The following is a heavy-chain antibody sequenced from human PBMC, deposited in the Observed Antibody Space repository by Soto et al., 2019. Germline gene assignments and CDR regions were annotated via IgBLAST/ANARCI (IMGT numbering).Heavy chain of an antibody. Sequence: EVQLVASGGGLVQPGRSLRLSCAASGFTFDDYAMHWVRQAPGKGLEWVSGISWNSGKLGDADSVKGLFTISRDTAKNSLYMSGNRLRAEDTAFYYCAQGTNDDVWCGQSYWGQGGLVTVFS. CDR2: ISWNSGKL. V-gene: IGHV3-9*01. CDR3: AQGTNDDVWCGQSY. J-gene: IGHJ4*02. CDR1: GFTFDDYA. D-gene: IGHD3-3*01.